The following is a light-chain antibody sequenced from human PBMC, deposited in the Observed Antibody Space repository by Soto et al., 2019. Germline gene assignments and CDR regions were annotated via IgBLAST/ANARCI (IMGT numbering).Light chain of an antibody. Sequence: ALRMTQSPSSLSASTGDRVTITCRASQGISSYLAWYQQKPGKAPKLLIYAASTLQSGVPSRFSGSGSGTDGTITISRLEPEDGEVYDGQQYGSSPATFGQGTKVDIK. CDR3: QQYGSSPAT. CDR2: AAS. J-gene: IGKJ1*01. CDR1: QGISSY. V-gene: IGKV1-8*01.